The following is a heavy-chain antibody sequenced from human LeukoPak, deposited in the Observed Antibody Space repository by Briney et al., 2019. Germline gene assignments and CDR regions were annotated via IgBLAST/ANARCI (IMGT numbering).Heavy chain of an antibody. Sequence: PGGSLRLSCAASGFTFNNYNMNWVRQAPGKALEWVSSITSSGTYIFYADSVKGRFTISRDNVKNSLYLQMNSLRAEDTAVYYCAELGITMIGGVWGKGTTVTISS. CDR1: GFTFNNYN. D-gene: IGHD3-10*02. CDR2: ITSSGTYI. V-gene: IGHV3-21*01. J-gene: IGHJ6*04. CDR3: AELGITMIGGV.